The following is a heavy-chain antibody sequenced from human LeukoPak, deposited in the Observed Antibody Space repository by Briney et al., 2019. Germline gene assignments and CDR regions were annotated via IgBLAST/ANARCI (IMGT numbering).Heavy chain of an antibody. D-gene: IGHD6-19*01. V-gene: IGHV1-18*01. J-gene: IGHJ4*02. CDR2: ISAYTGNT. CDR1: GYTFTSYA. CDR3: ARALSSGWPSGYFDY. Sequence: ASVKVSCKASGYTFTSYAMNWVRQAPGQGLEWMGWISAYTGNTNYAQKLQGRVAMTTDTSTSTAYMELRSLRSDDTAVYYCARALSSGWPSGYFDYWGQGTLVTVSS.